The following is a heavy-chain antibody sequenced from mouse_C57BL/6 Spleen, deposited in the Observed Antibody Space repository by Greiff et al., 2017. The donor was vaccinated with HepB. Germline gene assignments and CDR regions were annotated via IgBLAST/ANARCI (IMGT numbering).Heavy chain of an antibody. J-gene: IGHJ2*01. V-gene: IGHV1-22*01. Sequence: EVQLQQSGPELVKPGASVKMSCKASGYTFTDYNMHWVKQSHGKSLEWIGYINPNNGGTSYNQKFKGKATLTVNKSSSTAYMELRSLTSEDSAVYYCARGELTGLYFDYWGQGTTLTVSS. CDR1: GYTFTDYN. D-gene: IGHD4-1*01. CDR2: INPNNGGT. CDR3: ARGELTGLYFDY.